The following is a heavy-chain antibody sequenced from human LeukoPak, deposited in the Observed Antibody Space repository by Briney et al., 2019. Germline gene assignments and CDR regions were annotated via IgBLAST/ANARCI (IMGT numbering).Heavy chain of an antibody. Sequence: GGSLRLSCAASGFTFNTYSMNWVRQAPGKGLEWVSYITSSSSSIYYADSVKGQFTISRDNAKNSLYLQMNSLRAEDTAVYYCARDNMGFDYWGQGTLVTVYS. J-gene: IGHJ4*02. V-gene: IGHV3-48*01. CDR3: ARDNMGFDY. CDR1: GFTFNTYS. CDR2: ITSSSSSI. D-gene: IGHD2/OR15-2a*01.